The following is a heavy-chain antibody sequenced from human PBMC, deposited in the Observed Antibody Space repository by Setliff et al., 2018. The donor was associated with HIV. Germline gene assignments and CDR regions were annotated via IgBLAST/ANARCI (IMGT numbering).Heavy chain of an antibody. CDR1: GGSISSSSYF. J-gene: IGHJ5*02. CDR2: MHYSGTT. V-gene: IGHV4-39*07. Sequence: SETLSLTCAVSGGSISSSSYFWGWIRQPPGKGLEWIGSMHYSGTTYYNLSLKSRATISVDTSKNQFSLNLRPVTAADTAVYYCARDMTYFYDSSGSLGWFDPWGQGTLVTVSS. D-gene: IGHD3-22*01. CDR3: ARDMTYFYDSSGSLGWFDP.